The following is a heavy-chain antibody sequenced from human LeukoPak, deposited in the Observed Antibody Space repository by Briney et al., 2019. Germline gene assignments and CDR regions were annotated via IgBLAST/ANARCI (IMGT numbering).Heavy chain of an antibody. CDR2: ISAYNGNT. J-gene: IGHJ4*02. D-gene: IGHD3-22*01. CDR3: ARDVFTMYYYDSSGYSPPFDY. V-gene: IGHV1-18*01. CDR1: GYTFTSYG. Sequence: ASVKVSCKASGYTFTSYGISWVRQAPGQGLEWMGWISAYNGNTNYAQKLQGRVTMTTDTSTSTAYMELRSLRSDDTAVYYCARDVFTMYYYDSSGYSPPFDYWGQGTRVAVSP.